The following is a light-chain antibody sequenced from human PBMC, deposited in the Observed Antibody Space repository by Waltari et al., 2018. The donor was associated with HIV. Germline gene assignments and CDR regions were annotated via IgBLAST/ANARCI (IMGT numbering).Light chain of an antibody. Sequence: SYVLTQPPSVSVAPGQTARNTCGGNNIGSKSVHWYQQKPGQAPVLVVYDDSHRPSGIPERFSGSKSGNTATLTISRVEAGDEADYFCQVWDSRSDSAVFGGGTKLTVL. CDR1: NIGSKS. J-gene: IGLJ3*02. CDR2: DDS. V-gene: IGLV3-21*02. CDR3: QVWDSRSDSAV.